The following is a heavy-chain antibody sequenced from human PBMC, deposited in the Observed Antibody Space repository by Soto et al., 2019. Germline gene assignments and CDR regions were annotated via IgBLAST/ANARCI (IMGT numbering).Heavy chain of an antibody. Sequence: SETLSLTCTVSGGSISSGGYYWSWIRQHPGKGLEWIGYIYYSGSTYYNPSLKSRVTISVDTSKNQFSLKLSSVTAADTAVYYCASGSFPPDDIVVVPAAYDYYYLDVWGKGTTVTVSS. D-gene: IGHD2-2*01. CDR2: IYYSGST. CDR3: ASGSFPPDDIVVVPAAYDYYYLDV. V-gene: IGHV4-31*03. J-gene: IGHJ6*03. CDR1: GGSISSGGYY.